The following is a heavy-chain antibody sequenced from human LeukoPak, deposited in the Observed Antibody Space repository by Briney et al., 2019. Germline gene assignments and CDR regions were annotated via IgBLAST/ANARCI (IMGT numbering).Heavy chain of an antibody. CDR2: IRSKAYGGTT. J-gene: IGHJ3*02. CDR1: GFTLGDYA. D-gene: IGHD1-26*01. Sequence: GGSLRLSCTASGFTLGDYAMSWFRQAPGKGLEWVGFIRSKAYGGTTEYAASVKGRFTISRDDSKSIAYLQMNSLKTEDTAVYYCTRLVVGASAFDIWGQGTMVTVSS. CDR3: TRLVVGASAFDI. V-gene: IGHV3-49*03.